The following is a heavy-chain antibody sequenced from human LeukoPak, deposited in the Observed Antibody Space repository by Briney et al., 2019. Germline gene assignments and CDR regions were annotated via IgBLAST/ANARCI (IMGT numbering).Heavy chain of an antibody. Sequence: PGGSLRLSCAASGFTFSSYGMHWVRQAPGKGLEWVAFIRYDGSNKYYADSVKGRFTVSRDNAKNSLYLQMSSLRAEDTAVYYCARGGDSYSSGYYFRFEYWGQGTLVTVSS. J-gene: IGHJ4*02. CDR2: IRYDGSNK. CDR1: GFTFSSYG. CDR3: ARGGDSYSSGYYFRFEY. D-gene: IGHD3-22*01. V-gene: IGHV3-30*02.